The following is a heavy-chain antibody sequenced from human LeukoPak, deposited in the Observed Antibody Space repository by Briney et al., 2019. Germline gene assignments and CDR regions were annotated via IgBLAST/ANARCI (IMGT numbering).Heavy chain of an antibody. CDR1: GGSISSYY. CDR2: FYYTGNT. V-gene: IGHV4-59*01. J-gene: IGHJ4*02. CDR3: ARTRGSYEIDY. D-gene: IGHD1-26*01. Sequence: SETLSLNCTVSGGSISSYYWGWIRQPPGRGVGWIGYFYYTGNTHYNHSLESRVTISVDTSKNQFSMKLSSVTAADTAVYYCARTRGSYEIDYWGQGTLVTVSS.